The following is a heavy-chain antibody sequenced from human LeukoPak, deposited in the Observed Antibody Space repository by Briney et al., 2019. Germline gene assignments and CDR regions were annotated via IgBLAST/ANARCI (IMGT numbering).Heavy chain of an antibody. Sequence: ASVKVSCKASGYTFTGYYMHWVRQAPGQGLEWMGRINPNSGGTNYAQKFQGRVTMTRDTSISTAYMELSRLRSDDMAVYYCARGVSIYYDSSGHSTDIWGQGTMVTVSS. V-gene: IGHV1-2*06. D-gene: IGHD3-22*01. CDR1: GYTFTGYY. CDR3: ARGVSIYYDSSGHSTDI. J-gene: IGHJ3*02. CDR2: INPNSGGT.